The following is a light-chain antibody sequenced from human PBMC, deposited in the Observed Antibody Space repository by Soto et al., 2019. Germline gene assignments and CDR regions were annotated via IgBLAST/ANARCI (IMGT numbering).Light chain of an antibody. CDR2: RNH. J-gene: IGLJ3*02. CDR1: TSNIGNNY. CDR3: AAWDDSLSGHGV. V-gene: IGLV1-47*01. Sequence: QSVLTQPPSVSATPGQRVTISCSGSTSNIGNNYVYWYQQLPGSAPKLLIYRNHYRPSGVPDRFSGSKSGTSASLAISGLQSEDEADYYCAAWDDSLSGHGVFGGGTKLTVL.